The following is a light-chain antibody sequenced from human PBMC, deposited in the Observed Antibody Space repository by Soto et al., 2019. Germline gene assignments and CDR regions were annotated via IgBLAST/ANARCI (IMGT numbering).Light chain of an antibody. CDR2: GAS. Sequence: EIVLTQSPGTLSLSPGKRVTLSCRASQSVSSSYLAWYQQKPGQAPRLLIYGASSRATGIPDRFSGSGSGTDFTLTISRLEPEGFAVYYCLQYGSSPYTFGQGTKREIK. V-gene: IGKV3-20*01. J-gene: IGKJ2*01. CDR1: QSVSSSY. CDR3: LQYGSSPYT.